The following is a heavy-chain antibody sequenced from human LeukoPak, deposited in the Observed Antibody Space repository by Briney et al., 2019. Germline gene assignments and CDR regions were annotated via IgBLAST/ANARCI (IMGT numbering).Heavy chain of an antibody. CDR3: AKPQTRYCSGGSCYSFRDAFDI. V-gene: IGHV3-7*03. D-gene: IGHD2-15*01. Sequence: PGGSLRLSCATSGFTFRYYWMSWVRQAPGRGLEWVANTNNDGSEKYYVDSVKGRLTISRDNAKNSLYLQMNSLRAEDTALYYCAKPQTRYCSGGSCYSFRDAFDIWGQGTMVTVSS. J-gene: IGHJ3*02. CDR1: GFTFRYYW. CDR2: TNNDGSEK.